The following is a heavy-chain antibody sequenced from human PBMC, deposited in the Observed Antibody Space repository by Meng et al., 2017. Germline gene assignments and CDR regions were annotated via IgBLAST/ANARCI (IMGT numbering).Heavy chain of an antibody. J-gene: IGHJ4*02. Sequence: LLVQSGFQLNTPGAPVKVSCKASGYTFTSYAMNWVRQAPGQGLEWMGWINTNTGNPTYAQGFTGRFVFSLDTSVSTAYLQISSLKAEDTAVYYCARDAPYYGSGSYFDYWGQGTLVTVSS. V-gene: IGHV7-4-1*02. CDR2: INTNTGNP. CDR1: GYTFTSYA. CDR3: ARDAPYYGSGSYFDY. D-gene: IGHD3-10*01.